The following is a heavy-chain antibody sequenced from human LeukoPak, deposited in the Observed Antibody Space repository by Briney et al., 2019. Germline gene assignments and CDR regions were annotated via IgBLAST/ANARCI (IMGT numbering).Heavy chain of an antibody. J-gene: IGHJ6*02. CDR1: GYTFTGYY. CDR2: INPNSGGT. D-gene: IGHD6-19*01. CDR3: ARGSIAVAGTDSTYYYYYGMDV. Sequence: ASVKVSCKASGYTFTGYYMHWVRQAPGQGLEGMGWINPNSGGTNYAQKFQGRVTMTRDTSISTAYMELSRLRSDDTAVYYCARGSIAVAGTDSTYYYYYGMDVWGQGTTVTVSS. V-gene: IGHV1-2*02.